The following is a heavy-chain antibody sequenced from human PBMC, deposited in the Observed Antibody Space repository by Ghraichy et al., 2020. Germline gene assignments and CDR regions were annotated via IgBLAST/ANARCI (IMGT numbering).Heavy chain of an antibody. Sequence: GSLRLSCTVSGDSVSSNRYYWSWIRQPPGKGLEWIAYIYYTGDNDYNSSLRSRVTISLDTSKNQFSLQVRSVTAADTAVYYCARDEEWRGYFDLWGRGTLVTVSS. CDR3: ARDEEWRGYFDL. J-gene: IGHJ2*01. CDR1: GDSVSSNRYY. D-gene: IGHD3-3*01. V-gene: IGHV4-61*01. CDR2: IYYTGDN.